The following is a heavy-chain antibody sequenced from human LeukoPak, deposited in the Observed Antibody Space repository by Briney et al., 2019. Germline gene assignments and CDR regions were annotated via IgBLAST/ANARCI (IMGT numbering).Heavy chain of an antibody. CDR2: IYNSGST. Sequence: SETLSLTCTVSGYSISSGYYWGWIRQAPGKGLEWIGSIYNSGSTYYNPSLKSRVTMSVDTSKNQFSLKLSSVTAADTAVYYCARGNQHYYDSSGYLDYYYYYYMDVWGKGTTVTISS. CDR3: ARGNQHYYDSSGYLDYYYYYYMDV. CDR1: GYSISSGYY. D-gene: IGHD3-22*01. V-gene: IGHV4-38-2*02. J-gene: IGHJ6*03.